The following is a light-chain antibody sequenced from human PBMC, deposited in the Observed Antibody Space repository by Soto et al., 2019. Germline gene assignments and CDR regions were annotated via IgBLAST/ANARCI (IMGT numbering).Light chain of an antibody. CDR3: SSYSSSCTLV. Sequence: QSVLTQPASVSGSLGQSITISCTGTSNDVGAYNYVSWYLHHPGKAPQLMIYDVSNRPSGVSNRFSGSSSGYTASLTISGLQADYEADYYCSSYSSSCTLVFGTGTVVTVL. V-gene: IGLV2-14*03. CDR1: SNDVGAYNY. J-gene: IGLJ1*01. CDR2: DVS.